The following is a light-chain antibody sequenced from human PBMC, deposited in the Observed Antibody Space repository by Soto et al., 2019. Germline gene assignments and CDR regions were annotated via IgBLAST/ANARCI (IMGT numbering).Light chain of an antibody. Sequence: QSAPTQPASVSGSPGHSITISCTGTSSDVGGYNFVSWYQQKPGKAPKLLIYEVTHRPSGISDRFSGSKSGNMASLTISGLQDEDEASYYCRTYARNRLYVFGSGTKLTVL. J-gene: IGLJ1*01. CDR3: RTYARNRLYV. CDR2: EVT. V-gene: IGLV2-14*01. CDR1: SSDVGGYNF.